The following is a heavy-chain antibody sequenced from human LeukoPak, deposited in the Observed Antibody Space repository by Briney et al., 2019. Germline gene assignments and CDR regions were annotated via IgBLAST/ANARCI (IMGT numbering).Heavy chain of an antibody. V-gene: IGHV4-59*08. D-gene: IGHD3-10*01. Sequence: SETLSLTCTVSGDSLSSYYWTWIRQPPGKALEWIGYIFYSGSTNYNPSLKSRVTISLDTSKNQFSLKLSSVTATDTAVYYCARASGHGSGSFYTGIRYYMDVWGKGTTVTISS. CDR3: ARASGHGSGSFYTGIRYYMDV. J-gene: IGHJ6*03. CDR2: IFYSGST. CDR1: GDSLSSYY.